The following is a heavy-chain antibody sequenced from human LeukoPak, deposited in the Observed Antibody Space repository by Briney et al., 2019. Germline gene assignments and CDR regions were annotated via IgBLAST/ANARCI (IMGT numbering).Heavy chain of an antibody. CDR1: GFTFSNYW. CDR3: AKDPARVTTENP. J-gene: IGHJ5*02. CDR2: IKTDGSEK. V-gene: IGHV3-7*01. Sequence: PGGSLRLSCEGSGFTFSNYWMGWVRQAPGKGLQWVANIKTDGSEKYYVDSVKGRFTISRDNAKNSLYLQMNSLRAEDTAVYYCAKDPARVTTENPWGQGTLVTVSS. D-gene: IGHD4-11*01.